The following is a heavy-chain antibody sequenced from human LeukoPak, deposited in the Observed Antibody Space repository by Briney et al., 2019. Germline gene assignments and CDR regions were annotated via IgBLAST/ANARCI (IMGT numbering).Heavy chain of an antibody. D-gene: IGHD3-22*01. Sequence: SETLSLTCTVSGGSIFSYYWNWIRQPAGKGLEWIGRIYTSGSTNYNPSLKSRVTMSVDTSKNQFSLKLSSVTAADTAVYYCARDLSLYYYDSSAPEYYFDYWGQGTLVTVSS. CDR1: GGSIFSYY. J-gene: IGHJ4*02. CDR3: ARDLSLYYYDSSAPEYYFDY. V-gene: IGHV4-4*07. CDR2: IYTSGST.